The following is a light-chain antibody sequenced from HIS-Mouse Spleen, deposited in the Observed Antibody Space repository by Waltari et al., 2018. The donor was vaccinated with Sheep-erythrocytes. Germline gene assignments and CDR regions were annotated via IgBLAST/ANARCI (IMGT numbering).Light chain of an antibody. V-gene: IGLV2-14*03. Sequence: QYALTQPASVSGSPGQSITISCTGTSSDVGAYNYVSWYQQHPNKAPKPMIYDVSNRPSGVSNRFSGSKSGNTASLTISGLQAEDEADYYCSSYTSSSTWVFGGGTKLTVL. J-gene: IGLJ3*02. CDR1: SSDVGAYNY. CDR3: SSYTSSSTWV. CDR2: DVS.